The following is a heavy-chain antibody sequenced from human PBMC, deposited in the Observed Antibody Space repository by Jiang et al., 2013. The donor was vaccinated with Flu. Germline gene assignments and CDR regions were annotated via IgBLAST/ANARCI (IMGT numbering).Heavy chain of an antibody. CDR1: GFTFSSYA. CDR3: ARADYDFWSGYYGNDAFDI. CDR2: ISSSSSYT. J-gene: IGHJ3*02. V-gene: IGHV3-21*05. D-gene: IGHD3-3*01. Sequence: EVQLLESGGGVVQPGRSLRLSCAASGFTFSSYAMHWVRQAPGKGLEWVSYISSSSSYTNYADSVKGRFTISRDNAKNSLYLQMNSLRAEDTAVYYCARADYDFWSGYYGNDAFDIWGQGTMVTVSS.